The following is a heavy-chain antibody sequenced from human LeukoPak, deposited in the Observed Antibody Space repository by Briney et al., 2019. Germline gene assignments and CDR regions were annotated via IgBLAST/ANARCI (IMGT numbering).Heavy chain of an antibody. CDR2: IKSKTDGRTT. Sequence: GRSLRLSRAASGFTFSNAWMSWVRQAPGKGLEWVGRIKSKTDGRTTDYAAPVKGRFTISRDDSKNTLYLQMNSLKTEDTAVYYCTTDIARCYGSGNYPPPLNYWGQGTLVTVSS. V-gene: IGHV3-15*01. D-gene: IGHD3-10*01. CDR1: GFTFSNAW. J-gene: IGHJ4*02. CDR3: TTDIARCYGSGNYPPPLNY.